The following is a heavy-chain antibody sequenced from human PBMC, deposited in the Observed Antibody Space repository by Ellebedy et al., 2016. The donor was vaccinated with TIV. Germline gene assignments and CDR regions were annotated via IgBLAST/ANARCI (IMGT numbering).Heavy chain of an antibody. CDR1: GFTLSDFG. V-gene: IGHV3-69-1*01. Sequence: GESLKISCAASGFTLSDFGMTWVRQAPGKGLEWVLHVNSGEAKSYADSVKGRFTISRDNAKNSLYLQMNSLRAEDTAVYYCTRDPDGDYDFDYWGQGTLVTVSS. J-gene: IGHJ4*02. CDR3: TRDPDGDYDFDY. D-gene: IGHD4-17*01. CDR2: VNSGEAK.